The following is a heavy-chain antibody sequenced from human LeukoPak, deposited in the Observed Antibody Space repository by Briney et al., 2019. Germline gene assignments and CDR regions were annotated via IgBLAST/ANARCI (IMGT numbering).Heavy chain of an antibody. Sequence: SETLSLTCTVSGGSISSGSYYWSWIRQPAGKGLEWIGRIYTSGSTNYNPSLKSRVTISVDTSKNQFSLKLSSVTAADTAGYYCASLSSPMDVWGKGTTVTVS. CDR1: GGSISSGSYY. CDR2: IYTSGST. V-gene: IGHV4-61*02. J-gene: IGHJ6*04. D-gene: IGHD2-2*01. CDR3: ASLSSPMDV.